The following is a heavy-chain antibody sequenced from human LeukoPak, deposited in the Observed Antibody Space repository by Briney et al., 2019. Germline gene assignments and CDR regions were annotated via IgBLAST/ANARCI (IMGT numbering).Heavy chain of an antibody. D-gene: IGHD3-10*02. V-gene: IGHV3-7*01. J-gene: IGHJ6*04. CDR1: GFSFGIYW. Sequence: QTGGSLRLSCEGPGFSFGIYWMSWVRQAPGKGLEWVANINEDGSEKCYVDSVKGRFTISRDNGKNALYLQMNSLRAEDTAVYYCAELGITMIGGVWGKGTTVTISS. CDR3: AELGITMIGGV. CDR2: INEDGSEK.